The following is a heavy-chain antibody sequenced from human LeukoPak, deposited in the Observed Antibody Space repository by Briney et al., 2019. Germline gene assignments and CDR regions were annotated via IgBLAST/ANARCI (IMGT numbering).Heavy chain of an antibody. CDR3: ARDREMATIRSRGYYYYYMDV. V-gene: IGHV1-46*01. J-gene: IGHJ6*03. D-gene: IGHD5-24*01. CDR2: INPSGGST. Sequence: ASVKVSCKASGYTFTSYYMHWVRQAPGQGLEWMGIINPSGGSTSYAQKFQGRVTMTRDTSTSTVYMELSSLRSEDTAVYYCARDREMATIRSRGYYYYYMDVWGKGTTVTVFS. CDR1: GYTFTSYY.